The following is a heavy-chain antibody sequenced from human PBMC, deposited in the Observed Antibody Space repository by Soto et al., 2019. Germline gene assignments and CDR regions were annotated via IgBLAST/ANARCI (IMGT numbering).Heavy chain of an antibody. CDR1: GGSFSCYY. CDR2: INHSGST. J-gene: IGHJ4*02. Sequence: SETLSLTCAVYGGSFSCYYWSWIRQPPGKGLEWIGEINHSGSTNYNPSLKSRVTISVDTSKNQFSLKLSSVTAADTAVYYCARGIYGDYSSGSPFDYWGQGTLVTVSS. V-gene: IGHV4-34*01. CDR3: ARGIYGDYSSGSPFDY. D-gene: IGHD4-17*01.